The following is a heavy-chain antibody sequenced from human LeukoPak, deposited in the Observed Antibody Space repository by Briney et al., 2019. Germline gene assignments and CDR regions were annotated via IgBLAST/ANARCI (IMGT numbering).Heavy chain of an antibody. D-gene: IGHD6-13*01. CDR3: AKDRGCSSSSELDY. CDR1: GFTFDDYA. CDR2: ISWNSGSI. Sequence: GRSLRLSCAASGFTFDDYAMHWVRQAPRKGQEWVSGISWNSGSIGYADSVKGRFTISRDNAKNSLYLQMNSLRAEDMALCYCAKDRGCSSSSELDYWGQGTLVSVSS. J-gene: IGHJ4*02. V-gene: IGHV3-9*03.